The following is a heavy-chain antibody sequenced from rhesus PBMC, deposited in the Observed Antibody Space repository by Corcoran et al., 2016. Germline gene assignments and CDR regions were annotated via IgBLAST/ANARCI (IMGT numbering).Heavy chain of an antibody. CDR3: AKGRGTFDY. Sequence: EVQLVQSGAEVHRPGESLRISCQPSGYSFPGRWISWVRQMPGKGLEWMGSIYPGDSDTRYNPSFQGHGTISADKSISTTYLQWSSLKASDTATYYCAKGRGTFDYWGQGVLVTVSS. CDR2: IYPGDSDT. CDR1: GYSFPGRW. V-gene: IGHV5-43*01. J-gene: IGHJ4*01. D-gene: IGHD2-27*01.